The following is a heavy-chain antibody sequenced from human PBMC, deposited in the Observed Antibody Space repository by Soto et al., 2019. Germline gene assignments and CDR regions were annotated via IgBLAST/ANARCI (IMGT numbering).Heavy chain of an antibody. CDR3: ATAGTGTTGQHYYYYGMDV. CDR1: GYTLTELS. D-gene: IGHD1-1*01. J-gene: IGHJ6*02. CDR2: FDPEDGET. Sequence: ASVKVSCKVSGYTLTELSMHWVRQAPGKGLEWMGGFDPEDGETIYAQKFQGRVTMTEDTSTDTAYMELSSLRSEDTAVYYCATAGTGTTGQHYYYYGMDVWGQGTTVTVSS. V-gene: IGHV1-24*01.